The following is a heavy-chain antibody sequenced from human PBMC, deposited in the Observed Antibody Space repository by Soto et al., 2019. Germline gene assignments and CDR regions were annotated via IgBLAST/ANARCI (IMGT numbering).Heavy chain of an antibody. V-gene: IGHV1-46*01. J-gene: IGHJ6*02. Sequence: GSSVKVSCKASGYTFTSYYMDWVRQAPGQGLEWMGIINPSGGSTSYAQKFQGRVTMTRDTSTSTVYMELSSLRSEDTAVYYCATAASLYNYYYGMDVWGQGTTVTV. CDR1: GYTFTSYY. CDR2: INPSGGST. CDR3: ATAASLYNYYYGMDV.